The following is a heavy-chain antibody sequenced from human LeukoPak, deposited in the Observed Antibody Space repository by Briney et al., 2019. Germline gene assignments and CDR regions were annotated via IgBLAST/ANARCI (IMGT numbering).Heavy chain of an antibody. V-gene: IGHV1-18*01. CDR1: GYTFTSYG. J-gene: IGHJ5*02. D-gene: IGHD3-3*01. Sequence: ASVKVSCKASGYTFTSYGISWVRQAPGQGLEWMGWISAYNGNTNYAQKPQGRVTMTTDTSTSTAYMELRSLRSDDTAVYYCARVFHTEDFWSGYYTGWFDPWGQGTLVTVSS. CDR3: ARVFHTEDFWSGYYTGWFDP. CDR2: ISAYNGNT.